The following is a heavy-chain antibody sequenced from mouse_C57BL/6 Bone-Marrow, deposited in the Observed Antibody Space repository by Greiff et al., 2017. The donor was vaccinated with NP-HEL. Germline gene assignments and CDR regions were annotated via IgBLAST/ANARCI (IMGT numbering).Heavy chain of an antibody. V-gene: IGHV14-4*01. CDR1: GFNIKDDY. Sequence: VQLQQSGAELVRPGASVKLSCTASGFNIKDDYMHWVKQRPELGLEWIGWIDPENGDTEYASKFQGKATITADTSSNTAYLQLSSLTSEDTAVYYCTTGAGTHYFDYWGQGTTLTVSS. CDR3: TTGAGTHYFDY. J-gene: IGHJ2*01. CDR2: IDPENGDT. D-gene: IGHD4-1*01.